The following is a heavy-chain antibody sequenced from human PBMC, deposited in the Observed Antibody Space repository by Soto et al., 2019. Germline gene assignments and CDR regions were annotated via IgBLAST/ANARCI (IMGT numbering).Heavy chain of an antibody. J-gene: IGHJ4*02. CDR3: ARKSGRDCHSGGGCCSLDV. V-gene: IGHV1-69*01. CDR2: IVPLSDRT. CDR1: GETLNSNP. Sequence: QVQLVQSGAEVKKPGSSLKVSCKVFGETLNSNPIGWVRQAPGQGLEWVGGIVPLSDRTNYAQELQGRVTVTADGSTSTVYMELSNLKSDDTAVYCCARKSGRDCHSGGGCCSLDVWGQGSLITVSS. D-gene: IGHD2-15*01.